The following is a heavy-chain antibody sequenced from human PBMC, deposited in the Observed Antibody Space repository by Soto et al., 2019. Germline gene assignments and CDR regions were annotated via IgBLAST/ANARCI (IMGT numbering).Heavy chain of an antibody. Sequence: EVQLVESGGGLVQPGGSLRLSCAASGFTFSSYSMNWVRQAPGKGLEWVSDISSSSSTIYYADSVKGRFTISRDNAKNSLYLQMNSLRDEDTAVYYCARDRSIAAAGPRVQYYYYYYGMDVWGQGTTVTVSS. CDR3: ARDRSIAAAGPRVQYYYYYYGMDV. CDR2: ISSSSSTI. D-gene: IGHD6-13*01. J-gene: IGHJ6*02. V-gene: IGHV3-48*02. CDR1: GFTFSSYS.